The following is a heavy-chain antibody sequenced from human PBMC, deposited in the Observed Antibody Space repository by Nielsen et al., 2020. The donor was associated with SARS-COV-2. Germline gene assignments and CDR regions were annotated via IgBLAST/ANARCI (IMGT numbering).Heavy chain of an antibody. CDR1: GGSIRSHY. Sequence: SETLSLTCTVSGGSIRSHYWSWIRKSPGKALEWIGYFYYSGSTDYNPSLKSRVSISKDTSKNQFSLKLNSVTAADTAVYYCARGGYSYLYFDDWGQGTQAIVSS. D-gene: IGHD5-18*01. J-gene: IGHJ4*02. CDR3: ARGGYSYLYFDD. CDR2: FYYSGST. V-gene: IGHV4-59*11.